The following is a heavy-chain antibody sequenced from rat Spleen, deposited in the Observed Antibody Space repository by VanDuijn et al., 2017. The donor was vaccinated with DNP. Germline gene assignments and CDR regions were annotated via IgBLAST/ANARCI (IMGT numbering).Heavy chain of an antibody. V-gene: IGHV5S10*01. CDR1: GFTFSDYN. CDR3: ARRGHTTGLNWFTY. CDR2: IISDGSRT. Sequence: EVQLVESGGGLVQPGRSLKLSCAASGFTFSDYNMAWVRQAPKKGLEWVATIISDGSRTYYRDSVKGRFTISRDNAKSTLYLQMDSLRSEDTATYYCARRGHTTGLNWFTYWGQGTLVTVSS. J-gene: IGHJ3*01. D-gene: IGHD1-9*01.